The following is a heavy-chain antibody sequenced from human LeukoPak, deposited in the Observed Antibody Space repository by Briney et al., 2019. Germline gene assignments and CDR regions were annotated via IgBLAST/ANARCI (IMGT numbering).Heavy chain of an antibody. V-gene: IGHV1-2*06. J-gene: IGHJ4*02. D-gene: IGHD6-13*01. CDR2: INPNSGGT. Sequence: ASVKVSCKASGYTFTGYYMHWVRQAPGQGLEWMGRINPNSGGTNYAQKFQGRVTMTRDTSISTAYMKLSRLRSDDTAVYYCARDLLREEDLAAAGTVNDYWGQGTLVTVSS. CDR1: GYTFTGYY. CDR3: ARDLLREEDLAAAGTVNDY.